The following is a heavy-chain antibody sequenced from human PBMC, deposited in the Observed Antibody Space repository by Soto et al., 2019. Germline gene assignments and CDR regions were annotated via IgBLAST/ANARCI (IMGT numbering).Heavy chain of an antibody. CDR3: ARGGEYQLLSLYYYYGMDV. D-gene: IGHD2-2*01. J-gene: IGHJ6*02. CDR1: GYTFTNND. Sequence: ASVKVSCKASGYTFTNNDINWVRQAPGQGLEWMGWISAYNGNTNYAQKLQGRVTMTTDTSTSTAYMELRSLRSDDTAVYYCARGGEYQLLSLYYYYGMDVWGQGTTVTVS. CDR2: ISAYNGNT. V-gene: IGHV1-18*01.